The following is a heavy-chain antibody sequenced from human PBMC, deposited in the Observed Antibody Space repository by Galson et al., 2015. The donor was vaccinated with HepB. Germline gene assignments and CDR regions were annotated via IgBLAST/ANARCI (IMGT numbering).Heavy chain of an antibody. CDR1: GASLSTYY. CDR3: ARHSVSGRLYPFFDH. CDR2: VYYSGST. Sequence: ETLSLTCSVSGASLSTYYWSWIRQPPGKGLEWLGYVYYSGSTNYNPSLKTRVTISLDTSKNQFSLKLRSVTAADTAVYYCARHSVSGRLYPFFDHWGQGTLVTVSS. J-gene: IGHJ4*02. D-gene: IGHD4-23*01. V-gene: IGHV4-59*08.